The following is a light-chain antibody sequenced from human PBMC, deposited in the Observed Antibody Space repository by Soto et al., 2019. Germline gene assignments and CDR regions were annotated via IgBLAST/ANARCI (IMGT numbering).Light chain of an antibody. V-gene: IGKV1-5*03. J-gene: IGKJ1*01. Sequence: DIQMTQSPSTLSASVGDRVTITCRASQSISSWLAWYQQKPGKSPKLLIYKAFSLKSGVPSRFSGCGSGTEFTLSISSLQPDEFATYYCQQYNSYWTFGQGTKVEIK. CDR2: KAF. CDR3: QQYNSYWT. CDR1: QSISSW.